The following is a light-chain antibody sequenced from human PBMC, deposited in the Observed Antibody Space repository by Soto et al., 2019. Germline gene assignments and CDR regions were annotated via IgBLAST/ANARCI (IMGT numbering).Light chain of an antibody. J-gene: IGKJ3*01. CDR3: HQYNSWPRGT. CDR2: GAS. Sequence: EIVMSQSPATLSVSPGERATLSCRASQSVSSNLAWYQQKPGQPPRLLLYGASTRATGIPVRFRGSGSGTEFTLTISSLQSEDSAVYYCHQYNSWPRGTFGPGTKVDI. CDR1: QSVSSN. V-gene: IGKV3-15*01.